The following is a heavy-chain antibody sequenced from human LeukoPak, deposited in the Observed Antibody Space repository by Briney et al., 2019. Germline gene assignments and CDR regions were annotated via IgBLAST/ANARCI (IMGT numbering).Heavy chain of an antibody. CDR3: ARDSSGYGDYFDY. Sequence: SETLSLTCTVSGGSISSYYWSWIRQPPGEGLEWIGYIYYSGSTNYNPSLKSRVTISVDTSKNQFSLKLSSVTAADTAVYYCARDSSGYGDYFDYWGQGTLVTVSS. CDR2: IYYSGST. CDR1: GGSISSYY. J-gene: IGHJ4*02. V-gene: IGHV4-59*01. D-gene: IGHD3-22*01.